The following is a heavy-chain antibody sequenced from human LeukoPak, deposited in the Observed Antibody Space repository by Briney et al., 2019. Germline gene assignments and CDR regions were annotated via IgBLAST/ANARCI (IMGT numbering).Heavy chain of an antibody. V-gene: IGHV5-51*01. Sequence: GGSLKISCKGSGYIFTSYWIGWVRQMPGKGLEWMGIIYPGDSDTRYSPSFQGQVTISADKSISTAYLQWSSLKASDTAMYYCARQAHYYDSRLDYWGQGTLVTVSS. CDR2: IYPGDSDT. J-gene: IGHJ4*02. CDR3: ARQAHYYDSRLDY. D-gene: IGHD3-22*01. CDR1: GYIFTSYW.